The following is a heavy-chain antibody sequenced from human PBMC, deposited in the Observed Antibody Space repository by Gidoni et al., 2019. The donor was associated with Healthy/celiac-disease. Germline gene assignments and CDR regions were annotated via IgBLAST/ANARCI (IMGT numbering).Heavy chain of an antibody. CDR3: ARGPYCSSTSCYDRAYYYYGMDV. V-gene: IGHV1-8*01. D-gene: IGHD2-2*01. CDR2: MNPNSGNT. J-gene: IGHJ6*02. CDR1: GYTFTSYD. Sequence: QVQLVQSGAEVKKPGASVKVSCKASGYTFTSYDINWVRQATGQGLEWMGWMNPNSGNTGYAQKFQGRVTMTRNTSISTAYMELSSLRSEDTAVYYCARGPYCSSTSCYDRAYYYYGMDVWGQGTTVTVSS.